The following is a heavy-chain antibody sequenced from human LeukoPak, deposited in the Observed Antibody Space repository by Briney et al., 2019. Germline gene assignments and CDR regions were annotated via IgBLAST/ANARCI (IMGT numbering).Heavy chain of an antibody. D-gene: IGHD2-15*01. CDR2: ISPSGGST. J-gene: IGHJ6*03. Sequence: ASVKVSCKAFGYTFTSNYMHWVRQAPGQGPEWMGVISPSGGSTTYAQKFQGRVTLTRDMSTSTVYMELSSLRSEDTAVYYCARADYSSLFPVYYYYYYMDVWGKGTTVTVSS. V-gene: IGHV1-46*01. CDR1: GYTFTSNY. CDR3: ARADYSSLFPVYYYYYYMDV.